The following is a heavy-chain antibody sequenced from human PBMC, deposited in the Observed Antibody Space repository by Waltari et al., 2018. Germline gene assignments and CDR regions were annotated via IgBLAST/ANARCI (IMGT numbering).Heavy chain of an antibody. CDR1: GYTFTTSW. CDR2: IYPGNSDT. J-gene: IGHJ5*02. V-gene: IGHV5-51*01. D-gene: IGHD4-4*01. Sequence: EVQLVQSGAEVKRPGEPLKVSCKTSGYTFTTSWINWVRQIPGQGLEWMGSIYPGNSDTKYNPSFQGLVTVSADKSISTTYLQWSSLQASDTATYYCAKSYDYNNRYYGLDSWGQGVVVTVSS. CDR3: AKSYDYNNRYYGLDS.